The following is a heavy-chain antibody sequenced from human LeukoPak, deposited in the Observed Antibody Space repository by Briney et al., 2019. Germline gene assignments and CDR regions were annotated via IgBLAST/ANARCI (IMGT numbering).Heavy chain of an antibody. CDR1: GYSFTSYW. Sequence: GESLKISCKGSGYSFTSYWIDWVRQMPGKGLEWMGIIYSGDSDTRYSPSFQGQVTISADKSISTAYLQWSSLKDSDTAMYYCARPIVQGVMGFDYWGQGTLVTVSS. CDR2: IYSGDSDT. D-gene: IGHD3-10*01. J-gene: IGHJ4*02. V-gene: IGHV5-51*01. CDR3: ARPIVQGVMGFDY.